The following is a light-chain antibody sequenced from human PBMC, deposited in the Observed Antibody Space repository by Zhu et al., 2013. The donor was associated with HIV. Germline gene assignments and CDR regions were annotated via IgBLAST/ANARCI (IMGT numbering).Light chain of an antibody. CDR3: QQYYSSPLT. CDR2: WAS. J-gene: IGKJ4*01. V-gene: IGKV4-1*01. Sequence: DIVMTQSPDYLAVSLGERATIKCKSSQSVLFSSNNKNYLAWYRQRAGQPPKLLIYWASTRESGVPDRFSGSGSGTDFTLTISSLQVEDVAVYYCQQYYSSPLTFGGGTKVEIK. CDR1: QSVLFSSNNKNY.